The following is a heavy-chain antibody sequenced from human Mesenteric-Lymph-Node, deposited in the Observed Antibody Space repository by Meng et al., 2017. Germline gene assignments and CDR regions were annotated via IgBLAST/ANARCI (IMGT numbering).Heavy chain of an antibody. CDR3: ARHHHSPTFDY. D-gene: IGHD1-14*01. Sequence: QVQLQESGPGLVMPSETLSLTCAVSGGSISRSDWWSWVRQPPGKGLEWIGETSHSGSTNYSPSLKSRVSISVDTSKNQFSLKLSSVTAADTAVYYCARHHHSPTFDYWGQGTLVTVSS. CDR2: TSHSGST. J-gene: IGHJ4*02. V-gene: IGHV4-4*02. CDR1: GGSISRSDW.